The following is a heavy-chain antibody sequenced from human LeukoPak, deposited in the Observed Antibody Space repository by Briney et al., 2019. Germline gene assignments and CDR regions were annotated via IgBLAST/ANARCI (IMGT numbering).Heavy chain of an antibody. D-gene: IGHD3-22*01. CDR2: ISGSGGST. V-gene: IGHV3-23*01. Sequence: PGGSLRLSCAASGFTFSSYAMSWVRQAPGKGLEWVSAISGSGGSTYYADSVKGRFTISRDNSKNTLYLQMNSLRAEDTAVYYCAREERITMIVVVTSFDYWGQGTLVTVSS. CDR3: AREERITMIVVVTSFDY. CDR1: GFTFSSYA. J-gene: IGHJ4*02.